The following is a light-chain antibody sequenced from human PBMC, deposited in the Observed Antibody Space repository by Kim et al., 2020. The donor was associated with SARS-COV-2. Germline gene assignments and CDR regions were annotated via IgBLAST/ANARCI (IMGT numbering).Light chain of an antibody. J-gene: IGLJ2*01. CDR3: NSRDSNDNVV. V-gene: IGLV3-19*01. CDR2: GKN. CDR1: SLRSYY. Sequence: AFGPTVRITCQGDSLRSYYATWYQQKPGQAPILVIYGKNNRPSGIPDRFSGSSSGNTASLTITGTQAGDEADYYCNSRDSNDNVVFGGGTKLTVL.